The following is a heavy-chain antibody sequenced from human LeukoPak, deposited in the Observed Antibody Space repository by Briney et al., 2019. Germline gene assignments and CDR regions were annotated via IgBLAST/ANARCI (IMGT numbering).Heavy chain of an antibody. CDR3: ARGPFYYYDSSGRGDY. CDR2: INPNSGGT. Sequence: ASVKVSCKASGYTFTGYYMHWVRQAPGQGLEWMGWINPNSGGTNYAQKFQGRVTMTRDTSISTAYMELSRLRSDDTAVDYCARGPFYYYDSSGRGDYWGQGTLVTVSS. CDR1: GYTFTGYY. D-gene: IGHD3-22*01. V-gene: IGHV1-2*02. J-gene: IGHJ4*02.